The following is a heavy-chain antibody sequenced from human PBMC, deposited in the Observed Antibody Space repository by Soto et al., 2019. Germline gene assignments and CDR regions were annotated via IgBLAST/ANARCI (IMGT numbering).Heavy chain of an antibody. Sequence: GGSLRLSCAASGFTLSSYAMHWVRQAPGKGLEWVAVISYDGSNKYYADSVKGRFTISRDNSKNTLYLQMNSLRAEDTAVYYCARERYDFWSGYYTGYYYYGMDVWGQGTTVTVSS. V-gene: IGHV3-30-3*01. CDR2: ISYDGSNK. J-gene: IGHJ6*02. CDR3: ARERYDFWSGYYTGYYYYGMDV. CDR1: GFTLSSYA. D-gene: IGHD3-3*01.